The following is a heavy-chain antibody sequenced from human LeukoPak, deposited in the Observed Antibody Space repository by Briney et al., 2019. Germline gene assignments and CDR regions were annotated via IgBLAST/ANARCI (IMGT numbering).Heavy chain of an antibody. CDR2: ITATSSNT. J-gene: IGHJ4*02. V-gene: IGHV3-23*01. D-gene: IGHD6-13*01. CDR1: GFTFSNYA. CDR3: AKDAYSSSWYVDY. Sequence: GGSLRLSCAASGFTFSNYAMSWVRQAPGKGLEWVSAITATSSNTYDADSVQGRFIISRDNSKNTLYLQMNSLRPEDTAIYYCAKDAYSSSWYVDYWGQGTLVTVSS.